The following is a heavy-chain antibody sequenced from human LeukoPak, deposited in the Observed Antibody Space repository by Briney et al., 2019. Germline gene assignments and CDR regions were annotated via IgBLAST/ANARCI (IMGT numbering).Heavy chain of an antibody. D-gene: IGHD2-2*01. V-gene: IGHV3-74*01. J-gene: IGHJ4*02. CDR1: GFSFSTYC. Sequence: GGSLRLSCAASGFSFSTYCMHWVRQAPGKGPMWVSRICPDGTVTNYADSVKARFSISRDNARNTVYLQMNSLRAEDTAVYYCAKDGVFEDIVVVPAAFDYWGQGTLVTVSS. CDR2: ICPDGTVT. CDR3: AKDGVFEDIVVVPAAFDY.